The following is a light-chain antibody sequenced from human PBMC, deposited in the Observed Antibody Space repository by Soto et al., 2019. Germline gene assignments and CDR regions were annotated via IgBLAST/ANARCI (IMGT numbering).Light chain of an antibody. Sequence: QSVLTQPASVSGSPGQSITISCTGTSREVGGYNYVSWYQQHPGKAPKLMIYDVSNRPSGVSNRFSGSKSGNTASLTISGLQAEDEADYYCSSYTSSSTFGFGTGTKVTVL. J-gene: IGLJ1*01. CDR1: SREVGGYNY. CDR2: DVS. CDR3: SSYTSSSTFG. V-gene: IGLV2-14*01.